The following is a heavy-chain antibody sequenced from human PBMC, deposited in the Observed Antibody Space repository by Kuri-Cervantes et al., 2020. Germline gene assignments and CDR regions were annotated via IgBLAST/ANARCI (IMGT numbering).Heavy chain of an antibody. CDR2: ISSSSSTI. CDR3: AKDLWGVGATTVE. D-gene: IGHD1-26*01. J-gene: IGHJ4*02. CDR1: GFTFSSYS. V-gene: IGHV3-48*04. Sequence: GGSLRLSCAASGFTFSSYSMNWVRQAPGKGLEWVSYISSSSSTIYYADSVKGRFTISRDDAKNSLYLQMNSLRAEDTALYYCAKDLWGVGATTVEWGQGTLVTVSS.